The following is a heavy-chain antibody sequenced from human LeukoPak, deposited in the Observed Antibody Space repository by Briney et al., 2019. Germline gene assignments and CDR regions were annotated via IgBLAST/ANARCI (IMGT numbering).Heavy chain of an antibody. Sequence: GGSLRLSCAASGFTFSSHALSWVRQAPGKGLEWVSSLSGSGYNTYYADSVKGRFTISRDNSKNTVYLQMNSLRAEDTAVYYCAKDPYGTWYFDYWGLGTLVTVSS. D-gene: IGHD4-17*01. J-gene: IGHJ4*02. CDR1: GFTFSSHA. CDR3: AKDPYGTWYFDY. CDR2: LSGSGYNT. V-gene: IGHV3-23*01.